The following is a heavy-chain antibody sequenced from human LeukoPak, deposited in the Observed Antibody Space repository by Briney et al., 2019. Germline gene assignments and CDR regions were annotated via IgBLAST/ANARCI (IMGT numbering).Heavy chain of an antibody. CDR3: ASLPRGSSCLDY. CDR1: GGSISSGGYY. CDR2: IYYSGST. D-gene: IGHD6-13*01. V-gene: IGHV4-31*03. Sequence: SETLSLTCTVSGGSISSGGYYWSWIRQHPGKGLEWIGYIYYSGSTYYNPSLKSRVTISVDTSKNQFSLKLSSVTAADTAVYYCASLPRGSSCLDYWGQGTLVTASS. J-gene: IGHJ4*02.